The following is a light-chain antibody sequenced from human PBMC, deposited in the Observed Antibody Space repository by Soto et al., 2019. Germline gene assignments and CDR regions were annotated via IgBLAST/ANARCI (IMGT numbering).Light chain of an antibody. CDR1: SSDVGSYNY. CDR2: DVS. J-gene: IGLJ1*01. CDR3: GSYTTSSTDV. Sequence: QSALTQPVSVSGPPGQSITISCTGTSSDVGSYNYVSWYQQHPGKAPKLMIYDVSNRPSGVSNRFSGSKSGNTASLTISGLQAEDEADYYCGSYTTSSTDVFGTGTKLTVL. V-gene: IGLV2-14*01.